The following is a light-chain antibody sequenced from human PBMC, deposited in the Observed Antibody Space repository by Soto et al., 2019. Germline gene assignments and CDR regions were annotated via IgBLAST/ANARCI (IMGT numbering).Light chain of an antibody. CDR2: EVT. Sequence: QSALTQPASVSGSPGQSITISRTGTSSDVGGYNYVSWYQQHPGKAPKLMIYEVTNRPSGVSNRFSGSKSANTASLTISGIKAEDEADYYCSSYTSSSIDYVFGTGSKLTVL. V-gene: IGLV2-14*01. J-gene: IGLJ1*01. CDR1: SSDVGGYNY. CDR3: SSYTSSSIDYV.